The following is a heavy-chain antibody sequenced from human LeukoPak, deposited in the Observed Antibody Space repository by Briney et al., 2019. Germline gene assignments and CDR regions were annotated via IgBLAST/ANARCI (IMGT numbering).Heavy chain of an antibody. Sequence: KPSETLSLTCTVSGDAISSYTWSWIRQPAGKGLEFIGRMYIRGSTNYNPSLKSRVTMSVDTAKNQFSLKLSSVTAADTAVYYCARDIGRNHHDIWGQGTMVTVSS. CDR2: MYIRGST. CDR3: ARDIGRNHHDI. J-gene: IGHJ3*02. CDR1: GDAISSYT. V-gene: IGHV4-4*07. D-gene: IGHD1-14*01.